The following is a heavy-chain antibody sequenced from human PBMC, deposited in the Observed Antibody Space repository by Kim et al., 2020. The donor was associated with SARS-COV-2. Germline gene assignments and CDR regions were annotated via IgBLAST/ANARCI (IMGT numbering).Heavy chain of an antibody. Sequence: SETLSLTCTVSSGSISSSGYFWGWLRQPPGKRLEWIGTVYYTGRCDYNPSLQSRATISVDTFKNQFSLKLNSVTAADTALYYCARQNNAIRKAGAFDIWGQGTTVTVSS. D-gene: IGHD3-10*01. CDR1: SGSISSSGYF. V-gene: IGHV4-39*01. CDR2: VYYTGRC. J-gene: IGHJ3*02. CDR3: ARQNNAIRKAGAFDI.